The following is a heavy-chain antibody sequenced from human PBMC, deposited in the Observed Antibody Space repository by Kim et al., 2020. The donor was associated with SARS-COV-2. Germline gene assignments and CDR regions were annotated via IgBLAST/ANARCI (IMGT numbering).Heavy chain of an antibody. J-gene: IGHJ6*02. V-gene: IGHV3-13*04. D-gene: IGHD6-19*01. CDR3: ARDLRVGSGWTEGPGYYYYGMDV. Sequence: GGSLRLSCAASGFTFSSYDMHWVRQATGKGLEWVSAIGTAGDTYYPGSVKGRFTISRENAKNSLYLQMNSLRAGDTAVYYCARDLRVGSGWTEGPGYYYYGMDVWGQGTTVTVSS. CDR1: GFTFSSYD. CDR2: IGTAGDT.